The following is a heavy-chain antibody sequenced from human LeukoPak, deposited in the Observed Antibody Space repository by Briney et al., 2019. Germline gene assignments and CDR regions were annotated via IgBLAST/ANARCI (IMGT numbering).Heavy chain of an antibody. CDR1: GGSISSSDFN. Sequence: SETLSLTCTVSGGSISSSDFNWGWIRQPSGKGLEWIGVISYSGSTYYNPSLKSRVTISVDTSKSHFSLKLSSVTAADTAIYYCARLDKGIKAAHFDYWGQGILVTVSS. D-gene: IGHD6-25*01. J-gene: IGHJ4*02. CDR2: ISYSGST. CDR3: ARLDKGIKAAHFDY. V-gene: IGHV4-39*01.